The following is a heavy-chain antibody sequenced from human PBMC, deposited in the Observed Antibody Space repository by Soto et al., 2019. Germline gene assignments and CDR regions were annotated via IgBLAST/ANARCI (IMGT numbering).Heavy chain of an antibody. V-gene: IGHV4-4*07. J-gene: IGHJ5*02. CDR2: LYTIGST. D-gene: IGHD3-16*01. Sequence: SETLSLTCTVSGGSISSYYWSWIRQPAGKGLEWIWRLYTIGSTNYNPSLKSRVTMSVDTSKNQFSMKLSSGTAADTAVYYCARGGGINWFDPWGQGTLVTV. CDR3: ARGGGINWFDP. CDR1: GGSISSYY.